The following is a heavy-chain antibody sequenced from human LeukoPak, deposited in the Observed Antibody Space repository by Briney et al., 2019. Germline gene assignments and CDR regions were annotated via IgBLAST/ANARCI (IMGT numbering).Heavy chain of an antibody. CDR1: GGSFSSYA. Sequence: ASVKVSCKASGGSFSSYAISWVRQAPGQGLEWMGGIIPIFGTANYAQKFQGRVTITADESTSTAYMELSSLRSEDTAVYYCARDLGGSGPFDYWGQGTLVTVSS. D-gene: IGHD3-10*01. CDR2: IIPIFGTA. CDR3: ARDLGGSGPFDY. J-gene: IGHJ4*02. V-gene: IGHV1-69*13.